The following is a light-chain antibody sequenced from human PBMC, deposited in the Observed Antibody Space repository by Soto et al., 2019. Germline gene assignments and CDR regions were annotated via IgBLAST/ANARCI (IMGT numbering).Light chain of an antibody. CDR1: QGIGST. CDR3: QQYNEWPPFT. CDR2: DAS. V-gene: IGKV3-11*01. J-gene: IGKJ5*01. Sequence: EIVLTQSPATLSLSPGERATLSCRASQGIGSTLAWYQHKPGQTPRLLIYDASNRATGIPARFSGSGSGTDFTLTISSLEPEDFAVYYCQQYNEWPPFTFGQGTRLEIK.